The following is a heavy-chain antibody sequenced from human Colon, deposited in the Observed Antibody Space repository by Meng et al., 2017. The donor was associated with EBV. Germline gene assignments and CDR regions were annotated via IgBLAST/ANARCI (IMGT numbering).Heavy chain of an antibody. CDR1: GFSFRGYW. V-gene: IGHV3-74*03. J-gene: IGHJ4*02. Sequence: ERQLVESGGGLVHPGVSLRLSWAASGFSFRGYWMHWVRQAPGKGLAWVSRINGDGSGTTYADSVKGRFSISRDNAKNTLYLQMNSLRAEDTATYYCARDDASEFDWGQGTLVTVSS. D-gene: IGHD3-10*01. CDR2: INGDGSGT. CDR3: ARDDASEFD.